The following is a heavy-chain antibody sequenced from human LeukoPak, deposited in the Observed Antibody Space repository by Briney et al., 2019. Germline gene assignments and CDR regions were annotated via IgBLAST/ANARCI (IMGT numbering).Heavy chain of an antibody. V-gene: IGHV5-51*01. CDR1: GYSFTTYW. Sequence: GESLKISCKGYGYSFTTYWNGWVRQMPGKGLEWMGIIYPGDSDTRYSTSFQGQVTISADKFISTAYLQWSSLKASDTAINYRARPSGSYYDSAFDIWGEGKMVTVSS. CDR3: ARPSGSYYDSAFDI. CDR2: IYPGDSDT. J-gene: IGHJ3*02. D-gene: IGHD1-26*01.